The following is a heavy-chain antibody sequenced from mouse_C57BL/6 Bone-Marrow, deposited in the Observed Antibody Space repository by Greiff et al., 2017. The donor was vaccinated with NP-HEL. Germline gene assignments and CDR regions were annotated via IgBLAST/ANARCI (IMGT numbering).Heavy chain of an antibody. Sequence: EVQLKESGPELVKPGASVKISCKASGYSFTGYYMNWVKQSPEKSLEWIGEINPSTGGTTYNQKFKAKATLTVDKSSSTAYMQLKSLTSEDSAVYYCASYGYDVGYFDVWGTGTTVTVSS. CDR1: GYSFTGYY. D-gene: IGHD2-2*01. J-gene: IGHJ1*03. CDR2: INPSTGGT. CDR3: ASYGYDVGYFDV. V-gene: IGHV1-42*01.